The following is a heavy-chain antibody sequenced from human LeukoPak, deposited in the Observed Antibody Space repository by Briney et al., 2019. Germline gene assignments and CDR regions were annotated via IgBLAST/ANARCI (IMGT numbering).Heavy chain of an antibody. D-gene: IGHD1-26*01. CDR2: ISGSGDST. Sequence: GGSLRLSCAASGFTFSSYAMSWVRQAPGKGLEWHSVISGSGDSTFYADSVKGRFTISRDNSKNTLDLQMNSLRAEDTAVYYCAKWLDNMGGFDYWGQGPLVTVSS. CDR1: GFTFSSYA. V-gene: IGHV3-23*01. J-gene: IGHJ4*02. CDR3: AKWLDNMGGFDY.